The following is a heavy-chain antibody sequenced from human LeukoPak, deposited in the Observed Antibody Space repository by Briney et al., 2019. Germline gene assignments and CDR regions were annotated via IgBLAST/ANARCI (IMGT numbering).Heavy chain of an antibody. D-gene: IGHD2-21*02. CDR2: ISWDGSTT. CDR1: GFTFDDYA. Sequence: PGGSLRLSCAASGFTFDDYAMHWVRQAPGKGLEWVSLISWDGSTTCYADSVKGRFTISRDNSKNSLYLQMNSLRPEDTALYYCARRGVLTTIGSFYFDYWGQGTLVTVSS. CDR3: ARRGVLTTIGSFYFDY. V-gene: IGHV3-43D*03. J-gene: IGHJ4*02.